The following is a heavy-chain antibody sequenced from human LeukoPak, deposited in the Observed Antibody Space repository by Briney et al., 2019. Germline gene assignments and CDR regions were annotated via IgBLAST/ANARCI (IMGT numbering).Heavy chain of an antibody. V-gene: IGHV5-51*01. J-gene: IGHJ4*02. CDR1: GYIFTSYW. CDR3: ARHGAVAGTSY. CDR2: IYPGDSDT. Sequence: GEPLKISCKGSGYIFTSYWIGWVRQMPGKGLEWMGIIYPGDSDTRYSPSFQGQVTISADKTISTAYLQWSSLKASDTAMYYCARHGAVAGTSYWGQGTLVTVSS. D-gene: IGHD6-19*01.